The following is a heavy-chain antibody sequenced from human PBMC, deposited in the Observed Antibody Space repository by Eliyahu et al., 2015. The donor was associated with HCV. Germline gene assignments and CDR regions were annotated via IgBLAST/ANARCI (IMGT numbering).Heavy chain of an antibody. J-gene: IGHJ3*02. CDR2: ISWNSGSI. CDR1: GFTFDDYA. V-gene: IGHV3-9*01. D-gene: IGHD3-9*01. CDR3: AKPPHYDILTAAAFDI. Sequence: EVQLVESGGGLVQPGRSLRLSCAASGFTFDDYAMHWVRQAPGKGLEWVSGISWNSGSIGYADSVKGRFTISRDNAKNSLYLQMNSLRAEDTALYYCAKPPHYDILTAAAFDIWGQGTMVTVSS.